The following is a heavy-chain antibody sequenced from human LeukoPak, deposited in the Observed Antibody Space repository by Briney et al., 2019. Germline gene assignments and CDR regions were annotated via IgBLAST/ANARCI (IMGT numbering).Heavy chain of an antibody. V-gene: IGHV3-23*01. D-gene: IGHD3-9*01. J-gene: IGHJ4*02. CDR1: GFTFSNYA. Sequence: HPGGSLRLSCAASGFTFSNYAMNWVRQAPGKGLEWVSGISESGGNTFYADSVKGRFTISRDNSKNTLYLQMNSLRAEDTAVYYCVYDILTGSGDYWGQGTLVTVSS. CDR3: VYDILTGSGDY. CDR2: ISESGGNT.